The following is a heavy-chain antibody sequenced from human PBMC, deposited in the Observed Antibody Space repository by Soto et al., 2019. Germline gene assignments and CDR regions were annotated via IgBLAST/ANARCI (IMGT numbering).Heavy chain of an antibody. CDR3: AREDMSGTYYFDY. D-gene: IGHD1-26*01. CDR2: MYYSGIT. CDR1: GAPVTSETHF. J-gene: IGHJ4*02. V-gene: IGHV4-61*01. Sequence: PSETLSLTCTVSGAPVTSETHFWTWIRQPPGKGLEWIGYMYYSGITNSNPALKSRVTLSVDRSRNQFSLSLSSVTAADTAVYYCAREDMSGTYYFDYWGPGTQVTVSS.